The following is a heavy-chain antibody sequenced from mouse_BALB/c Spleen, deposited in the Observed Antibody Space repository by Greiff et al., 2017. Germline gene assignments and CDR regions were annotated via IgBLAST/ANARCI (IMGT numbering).Heavy chain of an antibody. D-gene: IGHD3-2*01. CDR2: ISSGGSYT. V-gene: IGHV5-6*01. Sequence: EVNVVESGGDLVKPGGSLKLSCAASGFTFSSYGMSWVRQTPDKRLEWVATISSGGSYTYYPDSVKGRFTISRDNAKNTLYLQMSSLKSEDTAMYYCARHDSSGGDWGQGTSVTVSS. CDR3: ARHDSSGGD. CDR1: GFTFSSYG. J-gene: IGHJ4*01.